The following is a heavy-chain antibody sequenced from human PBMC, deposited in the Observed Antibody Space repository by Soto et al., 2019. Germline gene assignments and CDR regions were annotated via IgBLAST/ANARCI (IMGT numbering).Heavy chain of an antibody. J-gene: IGHJ4*02. D-gene: IGHD3-3*01. V-gene: IGHV1-58*01. CDR1: GFTFTSSA. CDR2: IVVGSGNT. Sequence: SVKVSCNASGFTFTSSAVQWVRQARGQRLEWIGWIVVGSGNTNYAQKFQERVTITRDMSTSTAYMELSSLRSEDTAVYYCAARTYYDFWSGYRFFDYWGQGTLVTVSS. CDR3: AARTYYDFWSGYRFFDY.